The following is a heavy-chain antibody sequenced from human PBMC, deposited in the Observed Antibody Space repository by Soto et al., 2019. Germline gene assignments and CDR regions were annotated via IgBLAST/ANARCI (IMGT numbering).Heavy chain of an antibody. CDR2: LYNGLNT. CDR3: VRTIPDYQLDVFET. CDR1: GGAVTSNTYY. J-gene: IGHJ3*02. V-gene: IGHV4-39*01. D-gene: IGHD4-17*01. Sequence: QVHESGPGLVRPSETLSLTCTVSGGAVTSNTYYWAWIRQPPGKKLEVSGPLYNGLNTYYNPSFRIRATISAGPSKTQFSLRLNSVTAADTAVYYCVRTIPDYQLDVFETWGQGAWVTVSS.